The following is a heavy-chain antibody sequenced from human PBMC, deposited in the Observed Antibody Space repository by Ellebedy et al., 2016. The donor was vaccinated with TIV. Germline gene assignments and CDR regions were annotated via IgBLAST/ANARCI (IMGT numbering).Heavy chain of an antibody. Sequence: SETLSLTXSVSGASISSLYCAWIRQPPGKGLEWVGIIHYSESTNYNPSLKRRLTISLDTSRNQFSLNLHSVTAADTAVYYCVVGYGWLIDYWGRGNLDTVSS. CDR2: IHYSEST. D-gene: IGHD5-12*01. J-gene: IGHJ4*02. CDR1: GASISSLY. CDR3: VVGYGWLIDY. V-gene: IGHV4-59*11.